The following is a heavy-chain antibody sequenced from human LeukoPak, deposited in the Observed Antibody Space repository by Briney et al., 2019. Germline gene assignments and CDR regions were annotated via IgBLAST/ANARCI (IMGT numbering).Heavy chain of an antibody. V-gene: IGHV3-23*01. CDR1: GFTCSGYA. D-gene: IGHD3-22*01. CDR3: AKRDHYDNSGYASLFDQ. CDR2: ITGNEEST. J-gene: IGHJ4*02. Sequence: PGGSLRLSCVASGFTCSGYAMSWVCQAPGKGLQWVTGITGNEESTSYIDSVKGRFTIARDNSKNNLYVQMNNLRAEDTALYYCAKRDHYDNSGYASLFDQWGQGTLVTVSS.